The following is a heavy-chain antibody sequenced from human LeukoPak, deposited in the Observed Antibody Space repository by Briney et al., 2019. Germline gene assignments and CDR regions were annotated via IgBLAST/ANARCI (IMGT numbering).Heavy chain of an antibody. CDR1: GFTFDDYA. J-gene: IGHJ4*02. Sequence: GGSLRLSCAASGFTFDDYAMHWVRQAPGKGLEWVSGISWNSGSIGYADSVKGRFTISRDNAKNSLYLQMNSLRAEDTALYYCAKGGDIYDYVWGYFDYWGQGTLVTVSS. CDR2: ISWNSGSI. CDR3: AKGGDIYDYVWGYFDY. D-gene: IGHD3-16*01. V-gene: IGHV3-9*01.